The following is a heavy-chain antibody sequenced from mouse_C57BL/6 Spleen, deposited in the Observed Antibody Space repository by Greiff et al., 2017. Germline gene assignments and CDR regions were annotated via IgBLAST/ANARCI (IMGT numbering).Heavy chain of an antibody. J-gene: IGHJ4*01. Sequence: QVHVKQPGAELVKPGASVKLSCKASGYTFTSYWMHWVKQRPGQGLEWIGMIHPNSGSTNYNEKFKTKATLTVDKSSSTAYRKLRSLTSEDSAVYYCARAPYEEYAMDYWGQGTSVTGSS. V-gene: IGHV1-64*01. CDR3: ARAPYEEYAMDY. CDR1: GYTFTSYW. D-gene: IGHD2-10*02. CDR2: IHPNSGST.